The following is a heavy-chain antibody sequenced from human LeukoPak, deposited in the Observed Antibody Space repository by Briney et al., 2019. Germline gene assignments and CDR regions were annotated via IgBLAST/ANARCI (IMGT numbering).Heavy chain of an antibody. CDR1: NFTFSDAW. Sequence: GGSLRLSCTVLNFTFSDAWTNWVRQAPGKGLEWVSSISSSSSYIYYADSVKGRFTISRDNAKNSLYLQMNSLRAEDTAVYYCARTGIVSDAFDIWGQGTMVTVSS. V-gene: IGHV3-21*01. J-gene: IGHJ3*02. D-gene: IGHD2-21*01. CDR3: ARTGIVSDAFDI. CDR2: ISSSSSYI.